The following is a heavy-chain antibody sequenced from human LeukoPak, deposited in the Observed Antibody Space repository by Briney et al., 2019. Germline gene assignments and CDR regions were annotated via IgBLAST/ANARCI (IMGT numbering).Heavy chain of an antibody. D-gene: IGHD3-10*01. CDR2: ISSSSSYI. CDR3: AKVSGSGSYYVFGWFDP. V-gene: IGHV3-21*04. Sequence: GGSLRLSCAASGFTFSSYSMNWVRQAPGKGLEWVSSISSSSSYIYYADSVKGRFTISRDNSKNTLYLQMNSLRAEDTAVYYCAKVSGSGSYYVFGWFDPWGQGTLVTVSS. CDR1: GFTFSSYS. J-gene: IGHJ5*02.